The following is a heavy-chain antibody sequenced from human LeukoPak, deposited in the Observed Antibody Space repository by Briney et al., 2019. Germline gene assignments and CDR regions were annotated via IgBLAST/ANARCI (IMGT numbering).Heavy chain of an antibody. CDR2: ISSNGSTI. CDR3: ARGGPKGGYYDFWSGYFDY. Sequence: GGSLRLSCAASGFTFSSYEMNWVRQAPGKGLEWVSYISSNGSTIYYADSVKGRFTISRDNAKNSLYLQMNSLRAEDTAVYYCARGGPKGGYYDFWSGYFDYWGQGTLVTVSS. D-gene: IGHD3-3*01. J-gene: IGHJ4*02. CDR1: GFTFSSYE. V-gene: IGHV3-48*03.